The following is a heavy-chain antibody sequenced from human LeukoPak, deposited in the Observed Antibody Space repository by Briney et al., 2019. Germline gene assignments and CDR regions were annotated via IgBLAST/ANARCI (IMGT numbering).Heavy chain of an antibody. CDR2: ISAYNGNT. Sequence: ASVKVSCKASGYTFNRYGISWVRQAPGQGLEWMGWISAYNGNTNYAQKLQGRVTMITDTSTTTAYMELRSLRSDDTAVYYCARDSYHYDNSAYTDYWGQGTLVAVSS. CDR1: GYTFNRYG. V-gene: IGHV1-18*01. D-gene: IGHD3-22*01. CDR3: ARDSYHYDNSAYTDY. J-gene: IGHJ4*02.